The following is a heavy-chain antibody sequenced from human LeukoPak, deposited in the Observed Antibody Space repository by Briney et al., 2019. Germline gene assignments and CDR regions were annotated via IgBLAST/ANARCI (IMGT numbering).Heavy chain of an antibody. Sequence: SVKVSCKASGGTFSSYAISWVRQAPGQGLECMGGLIPIFGTANYAQKFQGRVTITADESTSTAYMELSSLRSEDTAVYYCARDGTKRWLPESLHAFDIWGQGTMVTVSS. CDR1: GGTFSSYA. J-gene: IGHJ3*02. CDR3: ARDGTKRWLPESLHAFDI. V-gene: IGHV1-69*01. D-gene: IGHD5-24*01. CDR2: LIPIFGTA.